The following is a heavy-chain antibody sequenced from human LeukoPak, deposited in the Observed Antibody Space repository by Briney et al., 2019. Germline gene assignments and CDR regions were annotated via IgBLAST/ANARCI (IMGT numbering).Heavy chain of an antibody. Sequence: ASVKVSCKASGYTFTGYYMHWVRQAPGQGLEWMGWINPNSGGTNYAQKFQGRGTMTRDTSISTAYMELSRLRSDDTAVYYCARGGSGWYTVIPFWNYYYMDVWGKGTTVTVSS. J-gene: IGHJ6*03. CDR2: INPNSGGT. D-gene: IGHD6-19*01. CDR1: GYTFTGYY. V-gene: IGHV1-2*02. CDR3: ARGGSGWYTVIPFWNYYYMDV.